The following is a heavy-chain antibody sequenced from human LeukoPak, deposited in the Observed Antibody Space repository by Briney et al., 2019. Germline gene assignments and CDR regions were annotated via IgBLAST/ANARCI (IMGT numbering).Heavy chain of an antibody. V-gene: IGHV4-34*01. CDR2: TNHSGST. Sequence: PSETLSLTCAVYGGSFSGYYWSWIRQPPGKGLEWIGETNHSGSTNYNPSLKSRVTISVDTSKNQFSLKLSSVTAADTAVYYCARRHSSSSFYYYYYGMDVWGQGTTVTVSS. J-gene: IGHJ6*02. CDR3: ARRHSSSSFYYYYYGMDV. D-gene: IGHD6-6*01. CDR1: GGSFSGYY.